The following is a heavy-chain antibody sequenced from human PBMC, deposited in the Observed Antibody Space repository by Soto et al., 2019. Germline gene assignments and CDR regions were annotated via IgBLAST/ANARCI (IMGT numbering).Heavy chain of an antibody. CDR3: VRATYFSDSSGYTRCLEY. CDR2: SRDKPQGYST. V-gene: IGHV3-72*01. J-gene: IGHJ4*02. Sequence: EVQLVESGGGLVQPGGSLRLSCAGSGFTLSDHYIDWVRQAPGKGLEWVGRSRDKPQGYSTAYAASVKGRFTTSRDESKNSAYLQMNSLKTEDTAVYYCVRATYFSDSSGYTRCLEYWGQGTLVTVSS. CDR1: GFTLSDHY. D-gene: IGHD3-22*01.